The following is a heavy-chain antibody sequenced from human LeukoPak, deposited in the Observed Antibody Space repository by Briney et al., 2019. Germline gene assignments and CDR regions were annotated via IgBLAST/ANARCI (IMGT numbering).Heavy chain of an antibody. CDR3: ASNGYSNAWVDY. J-gene: IGHJ4*02. CDR1: GDSINSTNR. D-gene: IGHD6-19*01. CDR2: IYHSGTT. V-gene: IGHV4-4*02. Sequence: PSETLSLTRAVSGDSINSTNRWSWVRQPPGKGLEWIGEIYHSGTTNYNPSLKSRATISVDKSKNQFSLKLSSVNAADTAVYYCASNGYSNAWVDYWGQGTLVTVSS.